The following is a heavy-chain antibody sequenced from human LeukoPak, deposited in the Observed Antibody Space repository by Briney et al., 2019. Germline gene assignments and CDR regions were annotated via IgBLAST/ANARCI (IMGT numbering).Heavy chain of an antibody. CDR2: INHSGST. Sequence: SETLSLTCAVYGGSFSGYYWSWIRQPPGKGLEWIGEINHSGSTNYNPSLKSRVTISVDTSKNQFSLKLSSVTAADTAVYYCARQDDGSGSYPPIYYFDYWGQGTLVTVSS. V-gene: IGHV4-34*01. J-gene: IGHJ4*02. D-gene: IGHD3-10*01. CDR3: ARQDDGSGSYPPIYYFDY. CDR1: GGSFSGYY.